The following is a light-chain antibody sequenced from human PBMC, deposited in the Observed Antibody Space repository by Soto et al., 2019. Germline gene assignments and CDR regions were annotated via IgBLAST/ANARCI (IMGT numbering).Light chain of an antibody. V-gene: IGKV3-20*01. CDR3: QQHDSSLLT. J-gene: IGKJ1*01. Sequence: DTVLTQSPATLSLSPGDRATLSCRASQSVSSSHLSWYQQQPDQAPRLLLYDAATRATGIPATCSSSGSGTNFTLTISRREPADVAVYYCQQHDSSLLTFGQGTKVEIK. CDR1: QSVSSSH. CDR2: DAA.